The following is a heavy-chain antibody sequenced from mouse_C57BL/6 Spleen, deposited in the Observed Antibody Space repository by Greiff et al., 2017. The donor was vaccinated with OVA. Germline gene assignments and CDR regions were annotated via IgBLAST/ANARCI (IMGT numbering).Heavy chain of an antibody. Sequence: VQLKESGPGLVKPSQSLSLTCSVTGYSITSGYYWNWIRQFPGNKLEWMGYISYDGSNNYNPSLKNRISITRDTSKNQFFLKLNSVTTEDTATYDCAREGDEYEAWFAYWGQGTLVTVSA. CDR2: ISYDGSN. J-gene: IGHJ3*01. CDR3: AREGDEYEAWFAY. V-gene: IGHV3-6*01. CDR1: GYSITSGYY. D-gene: IGHD2-4*01.